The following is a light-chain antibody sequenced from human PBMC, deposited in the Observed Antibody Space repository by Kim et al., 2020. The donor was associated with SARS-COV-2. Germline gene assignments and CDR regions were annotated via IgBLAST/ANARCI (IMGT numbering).Light chain of an antibody. J-gene: IGLJ2*01. V-gene: IGLV3-19*01. Sequence: VALGQTVRITCQGDSLRSYYATWYQQKPGQAPVLVIYGKNNRPSGIPDRFSGSSSGNTASLTITGAQAEDEADYYCNSRDSSGNRVFGGGTQLTVL. CDR3: NSRDSSGNRV. CDR1: SLRSYY. CDR2: GKN.